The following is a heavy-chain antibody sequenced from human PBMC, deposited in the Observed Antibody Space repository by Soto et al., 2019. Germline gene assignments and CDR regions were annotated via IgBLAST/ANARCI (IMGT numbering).Heavy chain of an antibody. Sequence: QVQLVESGGGVVQPGRPLRLSCAASGFTFSSYAMHWVRQAPGKGLEWVAVISYDGSNKYYADSVKGRFTISRDNSKNTLYLQMNSLRAEDTAVYYCARDIGAVAGTGNYFDYWGQGTLVTVSS. CDR3: ARDIGAVAGTGNYFDY. V-gene: IGHV3-30-3*01. CDR2: ISYDGSNK. CDR1: GFTFSSYA. D-gene: IGHD6-19*01. J-gene: IGHJ4*02.